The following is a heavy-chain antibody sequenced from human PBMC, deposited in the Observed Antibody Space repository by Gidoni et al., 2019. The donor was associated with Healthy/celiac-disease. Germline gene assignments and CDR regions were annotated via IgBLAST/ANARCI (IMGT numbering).Heavy chain of an antibody. D-gene: IGHD3-16*01. V-gene: IGHV2-70*01. J-gene: IGHJ4*02. Sequence: QVTLRESGPALVKPTQTLTLTCTFSGFSLSTSGLCVGWIRQPPGKALEWLALIDWDDDKYYSTSLKTRLTISKDTYKNQVVLTMTNMDPVDKATYYCARRRVGGWVDFDYWGQGTLVTVSS. CDR2: IDWDDDK. CDR3: ARRRVGGWVDFDY. CDR1: GFSLSTSGLC.